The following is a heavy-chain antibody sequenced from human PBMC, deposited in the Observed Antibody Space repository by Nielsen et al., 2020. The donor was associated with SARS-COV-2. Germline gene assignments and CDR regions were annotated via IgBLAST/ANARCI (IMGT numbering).Heavy chain of an antibody. CDR1: GYTFTGYY. Sequence: ASVKVSCKASGYTFTGYYMHWVRQAPGQGLEWMGWINPNSGGTNYARKFRGRVTMTRDTSVSTAYMELSRLRSDDTAVYYCASHYYDSSGFLWAPDYWGQGTLVTVSS. J-gene: IGHJ4*02. CDR3: ASHYYDSSGFLWAPDY. V-gene: IGHV1-2*02. CDR2: INPNSGGT. D-gene: IGHD3-22*01.